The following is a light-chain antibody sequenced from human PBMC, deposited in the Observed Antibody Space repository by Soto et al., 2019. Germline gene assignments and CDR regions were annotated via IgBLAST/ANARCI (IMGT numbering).Light chain of an antibody. V-gene: IGKV3-20*01. CDR2: GAS. Sequence: EIVLTQSPVTLSLSPGERATLSCRASQSVFNNHIGWYQQKPGQAPRRLIFGASFRATGIPDRFSGSGSGTDFTLTISRLEPEDFAVYYCQQYGSSPTTLGQGTKVDIK. CDR1: QSVFNNH. J-gene: IGKJ1*01. CDR3: QQYGSSPTT.